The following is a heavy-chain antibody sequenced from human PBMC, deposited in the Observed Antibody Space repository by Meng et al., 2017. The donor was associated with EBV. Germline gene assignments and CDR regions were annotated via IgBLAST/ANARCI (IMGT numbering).Heavy chain of an antibody. D-gene: IGHD3-10*01. CDR3: ARESGRGYTPDY. CDR1: GGPFRNSA. V-gene: IGHV1-69*01. CDR2: LIPMFGTA. Sequence: QVQVVQSGAEGXXXXXXVKXSCRTSGGPFRNSAISWVRQAPGQGLEWIGGLIPMFGTANYAQKFQDRVTITADESTTTGYMEMSSLRSEDTAVYYCARESGRGYTPDYWGQGTLVTVSS. J-gene: IGHJ4*02.